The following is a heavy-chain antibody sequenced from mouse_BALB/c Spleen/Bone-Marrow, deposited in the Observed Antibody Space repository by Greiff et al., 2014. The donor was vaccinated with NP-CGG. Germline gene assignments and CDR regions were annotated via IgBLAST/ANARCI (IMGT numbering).Heavy chain of an antibody. CDR1: GFNIKDTY. D-gene: IGHD1-1*01. Sequence: EVQLQQSGAELVKPGASVKLSCAASGFNIKDTYMHWVKQRPEQGLEWIGRIDPANGNTKYDPKFQGKATITADTSSNTSYLQLSSLTSEDTAVYDFAAYDYGSSYGFAYWGQGTLVTVSA. CDR2: IDPANGNT. J-gene: IGHJ3*01. CDR3: AAYDYGSSYGFAY. V-gene: IGHV14-3*02.